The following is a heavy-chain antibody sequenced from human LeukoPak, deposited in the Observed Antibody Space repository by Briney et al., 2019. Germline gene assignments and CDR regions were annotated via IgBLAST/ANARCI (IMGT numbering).Heavy chain of an antibody. Sequence: GGSLRLSCAASGFTFSSYWMSWVRQAPGKGLEWVANIKQDGSEKYYVGSVKGRFTISRDNAKNSLYLQMNSLRAEDTAVYYCARDMHIVVVTAIWYFDYWGQGTLVTVSS. CDR2: IKQDGSEK. J-gene: IGHJ4*02. D-gene: IGHD2-21*02. V-gene: IGHV3-7*01. CDR3: ARDMHIVVVTAIWYFDY. CDR1: GFTFSSYW.